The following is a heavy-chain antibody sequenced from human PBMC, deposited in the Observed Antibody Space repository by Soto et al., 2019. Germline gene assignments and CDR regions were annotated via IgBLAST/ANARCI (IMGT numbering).Heavy chain of an antibody. CDR1: GFTFSSYS. D-gene: IGHD4-17*01. V-gene: IGHV3-48*01. CDR2: ISSSSSTI. J-gene: IGHJ4*02. CDR3: ARSFLNDYRDHHFEY. Sequence: GGSLRLSCAASGFTFSSYSMNWVRQAPGKGLEWVSYISSSSSTIYYADSVKGRFTISRDNAKNSLYLQMNSLRAEDTAVYYCARSFLNDYRDHHFEYWGQGTLVTVSS.